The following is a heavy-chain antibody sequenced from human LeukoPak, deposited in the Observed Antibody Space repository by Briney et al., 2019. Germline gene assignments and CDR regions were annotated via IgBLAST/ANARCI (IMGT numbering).Heavy chain of an antibody. V-gene: IGHV4-4*07. CDR1: GGSISSYY. Sequence: PSETLSLTCTVSGGSISSYYWSWIRQPAGKGLEWIGRIYTSGSTNYNPSLKSRVTISVDTSKNQFSLKLSSVTAADTAVYYCARGDRVLLWFGELSPYFDYWGQGTLVTVSS. J-gene: IGHJ4*02. CDR2: IYTSGST. CDR3: ARGDRVLLWFGELSPYFDY. D-gene: IGHD3-10*01.